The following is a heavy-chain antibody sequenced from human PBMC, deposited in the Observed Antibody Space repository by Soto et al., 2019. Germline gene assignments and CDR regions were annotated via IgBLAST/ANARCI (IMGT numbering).Heavy chain of an antibody. Sequence: SETLSLTCAVYGESFSGYYWSWIRQPPGKGLEWTGEINHFGSTNYNPSLKGRVSISVDTYRKQVSLKLTSVTAADTAVYYCARGQSMTIFGVVTPEAFYIWGQGTMVTVSS. V-gene: IGHV4-34*01. J-gene: IGHJ3*02. CDR1: GESFSGYY. CDR3: ARGQSMTIFGVVTPEAFYI. D-gene: IGHD3-3*01. CDR2: INHFGST.